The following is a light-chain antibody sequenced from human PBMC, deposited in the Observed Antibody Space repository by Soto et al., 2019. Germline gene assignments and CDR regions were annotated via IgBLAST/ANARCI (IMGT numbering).Light chain of an antibody. CDR3: ATWDDXLNGPV. J-gene: IGLJ1*01. CDR2: SNN. CDR1: SSNIGSNT. V-gene: IGLV1-44*01. Sequence: QSALTQPPSASGTPGQRVTISCSGSSSNIGSNTVNWYQQLPGTAPKLLIYSNNQRPSGVPDRFSGSKSGTSASLAISGLQSEDEADYYCATWDDXLNGPVFGTGTKVTV.